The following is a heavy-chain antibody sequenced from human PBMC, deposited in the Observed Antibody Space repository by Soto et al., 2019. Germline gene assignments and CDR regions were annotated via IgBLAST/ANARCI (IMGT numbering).Heavy chain of an antibody. Sequence: GGSLILSCAASGFTFSSYGMHWVRQAPGKGLEWVAVMWSEGGNKHYADSVKGRFTISRDNSKNTLYLQMNSLRAEDTAVYYCARDPPDDSSGYFSLDYWGQGTLVTVSS. CDR3: ARDPPDDSSGYFSLDY. CDR1: GFTFSSYG. V-gene: IGHV3-33*01. J-gene: IGHJ4*02. D-gene: IGHD3-22*01. CDR2: MWSEGGNK.